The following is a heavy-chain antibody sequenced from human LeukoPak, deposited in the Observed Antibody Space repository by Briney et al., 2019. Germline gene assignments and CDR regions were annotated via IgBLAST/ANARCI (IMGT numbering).Heavy chain of an antibody. V-gene: IGHV3-30*04. CDR3: ARASPSWCSDY. CDR1: GFTFASYA. J-gene: IGHJ4*02. Sequence: GRSLRLSCAASGFTFASYAMHWVRQAPGKALEWVAVILYDGTDKYCADSVKGRFTISRDNSKNTLYLQMNSLRAEDTAVYYCARASPSWCSDYWGQGTLVTVSS. CDR2: ILYDGTDK. D-gene: IGHD4/OR15-4a*01.